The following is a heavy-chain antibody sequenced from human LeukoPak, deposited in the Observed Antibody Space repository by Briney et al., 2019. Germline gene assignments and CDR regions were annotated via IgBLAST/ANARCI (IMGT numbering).Heavy chain of an antibody. CDR1: GYTFTGYY. Sequence: GASVKVSCKASGYTFTGYYMHWVRQAPGQGLEWMGWINPNSGGTNYAQKFQGRVTMTRDTSISTAYMELSRQRSDNTAVYYCARGGRRTPHLNDYWGQGTLVTVSS. CDR3: ARGGRRTPHLNDY. J-gene: IGHJ4*02. V-gene: IGHV1-2*02. D-gene: IGHD4-23*01. CDR2: INPNSGGT.